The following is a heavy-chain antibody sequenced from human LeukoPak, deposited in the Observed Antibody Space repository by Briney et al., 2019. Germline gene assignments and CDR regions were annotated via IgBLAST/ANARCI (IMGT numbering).Heavy chain of an antibody. V-gene: IGHV4-59*01. CDR3: ARDRGTGDLDY. Sequence: PSETLSLTCTVSGGSISSYYWSWIRQPPGKGLEWIGYIYYSGSTNYNPSLKSRVTISVDTSKNQFSLKLSSVTAADTAVYYCARDRGTGDLDYWGQGTLVTVSS. D-gene: IGHD7-27*01. CDR2: IYYSGST. CDR1: GGSISSYY. J-gene: IGHJ4*02.